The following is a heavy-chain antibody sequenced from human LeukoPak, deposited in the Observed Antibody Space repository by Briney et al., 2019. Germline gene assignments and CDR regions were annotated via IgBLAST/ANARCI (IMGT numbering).Heavy chain of an antibody. J-gene: IGHJ3*02. CDR1: RITFSSYW. Sequence: GGSLRLSCAASRITFSSYWMHWVRQAPGKGLVWVSRINNDGSSTSYADSVKGRFTISRDNSKNTLYLQMNSLRAEDTAVYYCAKDLWLFGEFPNVFDIWGQGTMVTVSS. D-gene: IGHD3-10*02. CDR2: INNDGSST. V-gene: IGHV3-74*01. CDR3: AKDLWLFGEFPNVFDI.